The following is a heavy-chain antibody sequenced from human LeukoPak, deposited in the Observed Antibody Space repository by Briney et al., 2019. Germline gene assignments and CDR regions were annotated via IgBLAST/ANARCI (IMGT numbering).Heavy chain of an antibody. CDR2: IYYSGST. CDR3: ARGSGYYYFDY. CDR1: GGSISSYY. D-gene: IGHD3-22*01. J-gene: IGHJ4*02. Sequence: SETLSLTCTVSGGSISSYYWSWIRQPPGKGLEWIGYIYYSGSTNYNPSLKSRVTISVDTSKNQFTLKLSSVTAADTAVYYCARGSGYYYFDYWGQGTLVTVSS. V-gene: IGHV4-59*01.